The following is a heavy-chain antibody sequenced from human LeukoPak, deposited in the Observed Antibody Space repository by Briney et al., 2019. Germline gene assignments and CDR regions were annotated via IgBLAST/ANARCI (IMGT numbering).Heavy chain of an antibody. J-gene: IGHJ4*02. D-gene: IGHD2-2*01. CDR1: GFTFTSYT. CDR3: ARTYCSTTGCYWFDY. V-gene: IGHV3-21*01. Sequence: GGSLPHSYSASGFTFTSYTMNWVRQAPPKGLPWVSSISTGSIYTYFADSVKGRFTISRDDAKNSLYLQMNSLRAEDTAIYYCARTYCSTTGCYWFDYWGQGILVTVSP. CDR2: ISTGSIYT.